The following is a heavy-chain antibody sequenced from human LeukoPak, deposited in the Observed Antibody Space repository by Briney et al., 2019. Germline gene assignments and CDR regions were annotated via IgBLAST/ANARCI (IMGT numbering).Heavy chain of an antibody. J-gene: IGHJ4*02. V-gene: IGHV4-38-2*02. D-gene: IGHD3-3*02. CDR2: IYHSGST. Sequence: PSETLSLTCTVSGYPISSGYYWGWIRQPPGKGLEWIGSIYHSGSTYYNPSLKSRVTISVDTSKNQFSLKLSSVTAADTAVYYCATLPISRWGQGTLVTVSS. CDR1: GYPISSGYY. CDR3: ATLPISR.